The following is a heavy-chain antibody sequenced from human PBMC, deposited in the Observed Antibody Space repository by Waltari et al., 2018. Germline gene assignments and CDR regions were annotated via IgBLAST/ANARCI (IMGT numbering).Heavy chain of an antibody. CDR3: VRGHWYYDA. CDR1: GFVFTNHW. J-gene: IGHJ4*02. Sequence: EVQLVAAGGGLVQPGGSLALSCAASGFVFTNHWMHWVRQVPGQGLMGVARIDTDGSATDYADSVKGRFTISRDNAKNTLHLHMSSLRVEDSALYYCVRGHWYYDAWGQGRLVAVSS. CDR2: IDTDGSAT. V-gene: IGHV3-74*01.